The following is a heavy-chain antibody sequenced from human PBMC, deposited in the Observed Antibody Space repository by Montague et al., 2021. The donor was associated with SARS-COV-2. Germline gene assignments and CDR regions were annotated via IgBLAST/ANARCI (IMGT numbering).Heavy chain of an antibody. J-gene: IGHJ4*01. CDR3: ARNTSHGYFDY. CDR2: ISSSSSTI. CDR1: GFTFSGTYS. V-gene: IGHV3-48*01. Sequence: CLRLSCAASGFTFSGTYSMNWVRQAPGKGLEWVAFISSSSSTIYYADSVKGRFTVSRDNAKNSLYLQMNSLRVEDTAVYYCARNTSHGYFDYW. D-gene: IGHD3-3*01.